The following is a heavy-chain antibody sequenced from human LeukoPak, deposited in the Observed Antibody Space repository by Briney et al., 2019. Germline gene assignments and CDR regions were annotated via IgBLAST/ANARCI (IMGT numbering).Heavy chain of an antibody. J-gene: IGHJ4*02. CDR1: GGSISSYY. D-gene: IGHD6-6*01. CDR2: IYTSGSS. CDR3: AKNVYTNSWAHFFNY. V-gene: IGHV4-4*07. Sequence: SETLSLTCTVSGGSISSYYWSWIRQPAGKGLEWIGRIYTSGSSNYNPSLKSRVTMSVDTSKNQFSLKLSSVTAADTAVYYCAKNVYTNSWAHFFNYWGQGTLVTVSS.